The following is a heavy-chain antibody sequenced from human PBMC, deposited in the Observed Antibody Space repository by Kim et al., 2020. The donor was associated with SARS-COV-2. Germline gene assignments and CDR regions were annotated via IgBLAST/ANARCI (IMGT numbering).Heavy chain of an antibody. J-gene: IGHJ5*02. Sequence: GGSLRLSCAASGFTFSSYGMHWVRQAPGKGLEWVAVIWYDGSNKYYADSVKGRFTISRDNSKNTLYLQMNSLRAEDTAVYYCARDLSKGLWDWFDPWGQGTLVTVSS. D-gene: IGHD5-18*01. CDR1: GFTFSSYG. V-gene: IGHV3-33*01. CDR3: ARDLSKGLWDWFDP. CDR2: IWYDGSNK.